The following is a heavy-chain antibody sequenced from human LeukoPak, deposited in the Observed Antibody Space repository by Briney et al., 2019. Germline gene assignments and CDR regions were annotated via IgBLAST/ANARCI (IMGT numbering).Heavy chain of an antibody. V-gene: IGHV3-48*01. J-gene: IGHJ4*02. CDR1: GFTFSSYS. Sequence: GGSLRLSCAASGFTFSSYSMNWVRQAPGKGLEWVSYISSSSSTIYYADSVKGRFTISRDNAKNSLYLQMNSLRAEDTAVYYCAGYDYVWGSYRDDYWGQGTLVTVSS. CDR2: ISSSSSTI. D-gene: IGHD3-16*02. CDR3: AGYDYVWGSYRDDY.